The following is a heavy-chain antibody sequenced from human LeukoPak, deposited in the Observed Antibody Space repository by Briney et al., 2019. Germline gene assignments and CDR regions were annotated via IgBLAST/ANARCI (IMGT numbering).Heavy chain of an antibody. CDR1: GASITSYY. CDR3: ARGGYNRY. V-gene: IGHV4-4*09. Sequence: SETLSLTCTVSGASITSYYWTWIRQPPGKGLEWIGYIYSSAHTDVNPSLKSRVTISVDTSKNQFSLKLSSVTAADTAVYYCARGGYNRYWGQGTLVTVSS. J-gene: IGHJ4*02. D-gene: IGHD5-24*01. CDR2: IYSSAHT.